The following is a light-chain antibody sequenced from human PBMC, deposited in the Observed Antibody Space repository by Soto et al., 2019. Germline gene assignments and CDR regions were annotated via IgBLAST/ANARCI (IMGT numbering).Light chain of an antibody. V-gene: IGKV1-39*01. CDR2: DAS. CDR3: QQSYSMPLT. J-gene: IGKJ4*01. CDR1: QSINTS. Sequence: DIQMTQSPSSLSASVGDRVTLTCRASQSINTSLNWYQQKPGEAPKFLIYDASSLQSEFPSRFSGSGSGTDFTLTISSLHPEDFATYYCQQSYSMPLTFGGGTKVAI.